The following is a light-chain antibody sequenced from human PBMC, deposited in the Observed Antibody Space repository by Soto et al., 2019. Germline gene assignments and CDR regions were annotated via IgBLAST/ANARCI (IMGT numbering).Light chain of an antibody. CDR2: GAS. Sequence: EIVMTQSPATLSVSPGERATLSCRASQSVSSNFAWYQQKPGQAPRLLIYGASTRATGIPARFSGSRSGTEFTLTISRLQSEDFAVYYCQQYNNWRGTFGQGTKVEIK. J-gene: IGKJ1*01. CDR3: QQYNNWRGT. V-gene: IGKV3-15*01. CDR1: QSVSSN.